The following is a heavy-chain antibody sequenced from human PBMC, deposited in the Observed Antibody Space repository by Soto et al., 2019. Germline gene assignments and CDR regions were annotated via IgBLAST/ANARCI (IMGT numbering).Heavy chain of an antibody. Sequence: QVQLQESGPGLVKPSETLSLTCTVSGGSMRSYYWTWIRQPPGKGLEWLGCISYTGNANYDPSLTSRVTISVDASNNQFSLRLDSVTAADTAIYYCARDRDYGDYDSWGQGTLVTVSS. J-gene: IGHJ4*02. D-gene: IGHD4-17*01. CDR1: GGSMRSYY. V-gene: IGHV4-59*01. CDR3: ARDRDYGDYDS. CDR2: ISYTGNA.